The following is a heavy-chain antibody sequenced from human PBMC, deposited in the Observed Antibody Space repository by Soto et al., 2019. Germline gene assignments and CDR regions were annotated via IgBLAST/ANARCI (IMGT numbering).Heavy chain of an antibody. J-gene: IGHJ5*02. D-gene: IGHD3-3*01. Sequence: EVQLLESGGGLVQPGGSLRLSCAASGFTFSSYAMSWVRQAPGKGLEWVSAISGSGGSTYNEDSVKGRFTISRDNYKNTLYLQMNSLRAEDTAVYYCAKGSLRFLGGMNWFDPWGQGTLVTVSS. CDR1: GFTFSSYA. V-gene: IGHV3-23*01. CDR3: AKGSLRFLGGMNWFDP. CDR2: ISGSGGST.